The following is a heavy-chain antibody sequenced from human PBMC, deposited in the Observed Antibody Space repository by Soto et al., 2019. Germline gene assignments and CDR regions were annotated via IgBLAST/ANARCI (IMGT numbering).Heavy chain of an antibody. Sequence: QVQLVQSGAEVKKPGASVKVSCKASGYTFTYYAMHWVRQAPGQRLEWMGWINDGNGNTKYSQKFQGRVTITRDTPASTAYMELSSLTSEDTAVYYCARSDGPLGDYWGQGTLVTVSS. CDR2: INDGNGNT. CDR1: GYTFTYYA. D-gene: IGHD4-17*01. V-gene: IGHV1-3*01. CDR3: ARSDGPLGDY. J-gene: IGHJ4*02.